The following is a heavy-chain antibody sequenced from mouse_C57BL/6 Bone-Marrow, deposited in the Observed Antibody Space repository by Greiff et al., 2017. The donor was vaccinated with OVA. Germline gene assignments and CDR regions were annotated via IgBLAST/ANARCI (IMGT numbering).Heavy chain of an antibody. CDR1: GYTFTSYT. Sequence: QVHVKQSGAELVRPGASVKMSCKASGYTFTSYTMHWVKQRPGQGLEWIGDINPTSGSTKYNQKFKDTATLTVDKSSSTAYMPLSSLTSDDSADYYGAREGYYYSSPGYFDYWGQGTTLTVSS. J-gene: IGHJ2*01. V-gene: IGHV1-4*01. CDR3: AREGYYYSSPGYFDY. D-gene: IGHD1-1*01. CDR2: INPTSGST.